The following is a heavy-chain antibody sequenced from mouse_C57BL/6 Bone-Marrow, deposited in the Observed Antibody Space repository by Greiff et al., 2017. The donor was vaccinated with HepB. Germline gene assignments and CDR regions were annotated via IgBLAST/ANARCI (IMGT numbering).Heavy chain of an antibody. V-gene: IGHV1-62-3*01. Sequence: QVQLQQPGAELVKPGASVKLSCKASGYTFTSYWMHWVKQRPGRGLEWIGRIDPNSGGTKYNEKFKSKATLTVDKPSNTAYLQLSSLTSEDTAVYYCTTLITTVVYWYFDVWGTGTTVTVSS. CDR2: IDPNSGGT. J-gene: IGHJ1*03. D-gene: IGHD1-1*01. CDR1: GYTFTSYW. CDR3: TTLITTVVYWYFDV.